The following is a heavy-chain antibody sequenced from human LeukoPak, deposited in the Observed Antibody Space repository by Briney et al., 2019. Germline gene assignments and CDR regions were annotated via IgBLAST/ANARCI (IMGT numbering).Heavy chain of an antibody. Sequence: GGSLRLSCAASGFAFRTYAMSWVRQAPGKGLEGVSAISGSGDETFYAESVRGRFTISRDNSKNTLYLQMNSLRAEDTAVYYCARIYVWGSYSPYYFDYWGQGTLVTVSS. J-gene: IGHJ4*02. CDR3: ARIYVWGSYSPYYFDY. V-gene: IGHV3-23*01. D-gene: IGHD3-16*01. CDR2: ISGSGDET. CDR1: GFAFRTYA.